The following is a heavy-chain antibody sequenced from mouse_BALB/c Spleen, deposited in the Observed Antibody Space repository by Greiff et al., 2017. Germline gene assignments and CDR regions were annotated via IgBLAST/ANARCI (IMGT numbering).Heavy chain of an antibody. CDR3: ARGITLDYDYLYYFDY. J-gene: IGHJ2*01. D-gene: IGHD2-4*01. CDR1: GYTFTSYV. Sequence: VQLQQSGPELVKPGASVKMSCKASGYTFTSYVMHWVKQKPGQGLEWIGYINPYNDGTKYNEKFKGKATLTSDKSSSTAYMELSSLTSEDSAVYYCARGITLDYDYLYYFDYWGQGTTLTVSS. V-gene: IGHV1-14*01. CDR2: INPYNDGT.